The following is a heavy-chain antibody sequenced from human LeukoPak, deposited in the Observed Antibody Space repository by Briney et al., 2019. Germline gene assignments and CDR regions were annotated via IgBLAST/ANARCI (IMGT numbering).Heavy chain of an antibody. D-gene: IGHD3-10*01. J-gene: IGHJ4*02. CDR1: GFTFSNYA. CDR3: VKGFVHPTYYFDY. V-gene: IGHV3-23*01. CDR2: ITGSGDGT. Sequence: PGGSLRLSCADSGFTFSNYAMMWVRQAPGKRLEWVSSITGSGDGTYYADSVRGRFTISRDNSENTLYLQLNSLRAEDTAVYFCVKGFVHPTYYFDYWGQGTLVTVSS.